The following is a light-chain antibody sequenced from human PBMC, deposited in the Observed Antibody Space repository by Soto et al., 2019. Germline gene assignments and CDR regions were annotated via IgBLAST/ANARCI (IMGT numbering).Light chain of an antibody. CDR3: CSYAGSSTLMV. V-gene: IGLV2-23*01. J-gene: IGLJ2*01. CDR1: SSDVGSYNL. Sequence: QSVLTQPASVSGSPGQSITISCTGTSSDVGSYNLVSWYQQHPGKAPKLMIYEGSKRPSGVSNRFSGSKSGNTASLTISGLQAEDEADYYCCSYAGSSTLMVFGGGTKVTVL. CDR2: EGS.